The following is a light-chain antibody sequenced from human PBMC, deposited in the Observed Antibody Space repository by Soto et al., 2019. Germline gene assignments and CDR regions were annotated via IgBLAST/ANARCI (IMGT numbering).Light chain of an antibody. CDR1: RGHSSYA. CDR2: LNSDGSH. Sequence: QLVLTQSPSASASLGASVKLTCTLSRGHSSYAIAWHQQQPEKGPRYLMKLNSDGSHSKGDGIPDRFSGSSSGAERYLTISSLQSEDEADYYCQTWGTGIPGVFGGGTKLTVL. J-gene: IGLJ3*02. V-gene: IGLV4-69*01. CDR3: QTWGTGIPGV.